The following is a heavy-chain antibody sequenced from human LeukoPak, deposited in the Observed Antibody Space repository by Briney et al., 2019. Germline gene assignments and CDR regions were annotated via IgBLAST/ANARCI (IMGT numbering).Heavy chain of an antibody. Sequence: GESLKISCTGSGYSFTSYWIGWVRQMPGKGLEWMGIIYPGDSDTRYSPSFQGQVTISADKSISTAYLQWSSLKASDTAMYYCARHKKDSSSLNRLDYWGQGTLVTVSS. CDR2: IYPGDSDT. CDR3: ARHKKDSSSLNRLDY. J-gene: IGHJ4*02. CDR1: GYSFTSYW. V-gene: IGHV5-51*01. D-gene: IGHD6-13*01.